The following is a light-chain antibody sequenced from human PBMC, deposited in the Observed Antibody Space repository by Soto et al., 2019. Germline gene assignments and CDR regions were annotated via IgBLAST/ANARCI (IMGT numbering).Light chain of an antibody. CDR2: VVS. V-gene: IGLV2-14*01. J-gene: IGLJ1*01. CDR3: SSFTTSHTYI. Sequence: VLTQPASVSGSPGQSITISCTGTSSDVGGYNYVSWYQQHPGKAPKLLIYVVSGRPSGVPDRFSGSKSGNAASLTISGLQAEDEADYYCSSFTTSHTYIFGTGTKVTVL. CDR1: SSDVGGYNY.